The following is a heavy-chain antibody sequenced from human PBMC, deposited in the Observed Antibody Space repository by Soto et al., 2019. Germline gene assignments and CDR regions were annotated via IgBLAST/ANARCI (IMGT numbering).Heavy chain of an antibody. CDR3: ASMTPRFGTIFGVAPDY. CDR2: ISSSSSTI. CDR1: GFTFSSYS. J-gene: IGHJ4*02. V-gene: IGHV3-48*01. Sequence: PGGSLRLSCAASGFTFSSYSMNWIRQAPGKGLEWVSYISSSSSTIYYADSVEGRFTISRDNAKNSLYLQMNSLRAEDTAVYYCASMTPRFGTIFGVAPDYWGQGTLVTVSS. D-gene: IGHD3-3*01.